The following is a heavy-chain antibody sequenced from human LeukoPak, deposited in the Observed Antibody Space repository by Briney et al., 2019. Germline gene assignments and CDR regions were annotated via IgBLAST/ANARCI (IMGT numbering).Heavy chain of an antibody. CDR3: ARASDPWLQLT. V-gene: IGHV3-7*05. CDR2: IMGDGREK. D-gene: IGHD5-24*01. CDR1: GFTFRNYW. J-gene: IGHJ5*02. Sequence: PGGPLRLSCAASGFTFRNYWMIWVRQAPGKGLEWLGNIMGDGREKRYADSVRGRFTISRDNAQTSLYLQMNSLRAEDTAVYYCARASDPWLQLTWGQGTLVTLST.